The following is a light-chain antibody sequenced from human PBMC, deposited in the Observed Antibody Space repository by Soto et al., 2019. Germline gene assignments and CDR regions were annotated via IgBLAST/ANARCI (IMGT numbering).Light chain of an antibody. Sequence: EIVLTQSPGTLSLSPGERATLSCRASQSVSGTYLAWYQQKPGQAPRLLIYGASSRATGIPDRFSGSGSGTDFTLTISRLEPEDVAVYYCKQYGRSLDTFGPGTKVDIK. V-gene: IGKV3-20*01. CDR3: KQYGRSLDT. CDR2: GAS. CDR1: QSVSGTY. J-gene: IGKJ3*01.